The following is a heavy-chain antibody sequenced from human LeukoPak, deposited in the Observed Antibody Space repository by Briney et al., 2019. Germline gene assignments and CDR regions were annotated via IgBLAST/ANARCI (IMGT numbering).Heavy chain of an antibody. CDR1: GGSISSYY. CDR2: MYYSGST. CDR3: ARSSEWPFFDY. J-gene: IGHJ4*02. D-gene: IGHD6-19*01. V-gene: IGHV4-59*01. Sequence: SETLSLTCSVSGGSISSYYWSRIRQPPGKGLEWIGYMYYSGSTNYNPSLKSRVTISVETSKNQFSLKLSSVTAADTAVYYCARSSEWPFFDYWGQGTLVTVSS.